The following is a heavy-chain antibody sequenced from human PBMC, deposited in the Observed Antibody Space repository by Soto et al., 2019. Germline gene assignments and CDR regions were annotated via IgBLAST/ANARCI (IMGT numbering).Heavy chain of an antibody. D-gene: IGHD2-2*01. CDR2: ITVDNGHP. J-gene: IGHJ4*02. CDR1: GYTFTRFG. V-gene: IGHV1-18*04. Sequence: QVQLVQSEGEMQKPGASVKVSCKASGYTFTRFGICWVRQAPGQGLEYMGWITVDNGHPDYAQKFQGRVTMTVDTSTTTVYMELPNLISDDTAVYYCARFIPLRPLDYWGQGTLVTVSS. CDR3: ARFIPLRPLDY.